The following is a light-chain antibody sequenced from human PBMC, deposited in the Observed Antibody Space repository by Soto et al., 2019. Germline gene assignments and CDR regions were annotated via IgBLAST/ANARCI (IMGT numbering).Light chain of an antibody. CDR2: GAS. J-gene: IGKJ3*01. CDR1: QSVSSNF. Sequence: EVVLSQSPGTLSLSPGERATLSCRASQSVSSNFLAWYQHKPGQAPRLLIYGASIRATGIPDRFSGSGSGTDFTLTTSRLEPEDFAVFYCQQYDDSLFTFGPGTKVDIK. CDR3: QQYDDSLFT. V-gene: IGKV3-20*01.